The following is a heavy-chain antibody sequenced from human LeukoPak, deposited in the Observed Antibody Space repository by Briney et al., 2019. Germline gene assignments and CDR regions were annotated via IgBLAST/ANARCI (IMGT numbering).Heavy chain of an antibody. CDR1: GGTFSSYA. CDR2: IIPIFGTA. V-gene: IGHV1-69*06. CDR3: ARDRRGSGWYSDFDY. D-gene: IGHD6-19*01. J-gene: IGHJ4*02. Sequence: SVKVSCKASGGTFSSYAISWVRQAPGQGLEWMGGIIPIFGTANYAQKFQGRVTITADKSTSTAYMELSSLRSEDTAVYYCARDRRGSGWYSDFDYWGQGTLVTVSS.